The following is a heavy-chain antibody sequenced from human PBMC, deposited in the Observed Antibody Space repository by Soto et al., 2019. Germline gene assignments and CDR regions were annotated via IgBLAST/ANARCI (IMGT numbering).Heavy chain of an antibody. Sequence: QVQLVQSGAEVKKPGASVKVSCKASGYTFTDYYIHWVRQAPGQGLEWMGWINPNSGGPKYAQKFQGSVTRTRDTSISTAYMEVSSLTSDDTAVYYCGINRSWNGLDYSGQGTLVTVSS. CDR1: GYTFTDYY. CDR2: INPNSGGP. J-gene: IGHJ4*02. CDR3: GINRSWNGLDY. V-gene: IGHV1-2*02. D-gene: IGHD1-1*01.